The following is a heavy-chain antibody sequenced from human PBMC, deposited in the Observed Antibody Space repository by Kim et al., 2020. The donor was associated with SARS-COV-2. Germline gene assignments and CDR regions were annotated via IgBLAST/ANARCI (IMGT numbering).Heavy chain of an antibody. J-gene: IGHJ4*02. Sequence: STDYADSVKGRFTISRDIPKDPLYLQMTSLRADDTAVYYCSRSTVGAYFDYWGQGSLVSVSS. V-gene: IGHV3-53*01. CDR3: SRSTVGAYFDY. D-gene: IGHD1-26*01. CDR2: ST.